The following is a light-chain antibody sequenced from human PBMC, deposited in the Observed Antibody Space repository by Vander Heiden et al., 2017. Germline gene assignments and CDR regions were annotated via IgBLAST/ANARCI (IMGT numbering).Light chain of an antibody. CDR1: QNLLQSSNSKDY. V-gene: IGKV4-1*01. CDR2: WAS. Sequence: IVMTQSPDSLAVSLGDRATINCKSSQNLLQSSNSKDYLAWYQQKPGQPPKKLFYWASTRESGVPDRFTGSGSGTDFTLTITSLQAEDAAVYYCQQDHSAQTFGQGTKVEIK. CDR3: QQDHSAQT. J-gene: IGKJ1*01.